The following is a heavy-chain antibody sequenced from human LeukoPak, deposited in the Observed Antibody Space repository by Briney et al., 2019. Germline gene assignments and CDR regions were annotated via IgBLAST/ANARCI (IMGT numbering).Heavy chain of an antibody. CDR2: ISGSGGST. D-gene: IGHD2-15*01. CDR1: GFTFSSYG. J-gene: IGHJ3*02. CDR3: AKDYHIVGSGNAFDI. V-gene: IGHV3-23*01. Sequence: GGSLRLSCAASGFTFSSYGMSWVRQAPGKGLEWVSAISGSGGSTYYADSVKGWFTISRDNSKNTLYLQMNSLRAEDTAVYYCAKDYHIVGSGNAFDIWGQGTMVTVSS.